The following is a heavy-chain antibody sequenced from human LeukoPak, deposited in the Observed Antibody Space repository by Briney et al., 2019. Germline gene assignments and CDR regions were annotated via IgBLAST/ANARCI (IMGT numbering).Heavy chain of an antibody. V-gene: IGHV3-23*01. CDR2: ISGSGGST. J-gene: IGHJ3*02. D-gene: IGHD3-10*01. CDR3: AKDRRKYYYGSGSDAFDI. Sequence: GGSLRLSCAASGFTFSSYAMSWVRQAPGKGLEWVSAISGSGGSTYYADSVKGRFTISRDNSKNTLYLQMNSLRAEDTAVYYCAKDRRKYYYGSGSDAFDIWGQGTMVTVSS. CDR1: GFTFSSYA.